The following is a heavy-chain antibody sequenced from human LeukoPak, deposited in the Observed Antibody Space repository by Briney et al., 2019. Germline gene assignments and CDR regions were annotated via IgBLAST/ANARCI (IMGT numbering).Heavy chain of an antibody. CDR2: ISGSGGST. J-gene: IGHJ4*02. CDR1: GFTFSTYA. D-gene: IGHD2-2*01. V-gene: IGHV3-23*01. CDR3: AKGPLVPSATYFFDY. Sequence: GGSLRLSCAASGFTFSTYAMGWVRQAPGKGLEWVSAISGSGGSTYYADSVKGRFTVSRDNSRNTLYLQMNSLTAEDTAVYYCAKGPLVPSATYFFDYWGQGTLVTVSS.